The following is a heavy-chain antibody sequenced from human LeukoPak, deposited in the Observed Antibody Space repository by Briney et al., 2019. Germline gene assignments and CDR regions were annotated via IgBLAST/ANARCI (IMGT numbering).Heavy chain of an antibody. Sequence: GGSLRLSCVASGFKFSDSYMNWNRQAPGKGLEWISYITSGGTTMYYADSVKGRFTVSRDNAKNSLHLQMNSLRAEDTAVYYCAKERWELPLCELDYWGQGTLVTVSS. CDR3: AKERWELPLCELDY. CDR2: ITSGGTTM. CDR1: GFKFSDSY. D-gene: IGHD1-26*01. J-gene: IGHJ4*02. V-gene: IGHV3-11*04.